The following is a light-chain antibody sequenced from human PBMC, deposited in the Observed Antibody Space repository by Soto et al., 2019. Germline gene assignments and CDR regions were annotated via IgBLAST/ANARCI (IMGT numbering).Light chain of an antibody. CDR3: NSYTTSDTWV. CDR1: SSDVGAYKF. Sequence: QSAPTQPASVSGSPGQSITISCTGSSSDVGAYKFVTWYQQHSGKAPKLMIYDVSNRPSGVPDRFSGSKSGNTASLTISGLQAEDEADYFCNSYTTSDTWVFGGGTKLTVL. J-gene: IGLJ3*02. CDR2: DVS. V-gene: IGLV2-14*01.